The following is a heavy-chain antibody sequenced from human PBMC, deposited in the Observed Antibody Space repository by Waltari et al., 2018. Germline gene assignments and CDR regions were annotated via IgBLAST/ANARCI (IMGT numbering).Heavy chain of an antibody. V-gene: IGHV3-21*01. CDR2: ISSTGSHI. CDR3: ARGFWFPTLTTFRWFDP. J-gene: IGHJ5*02. D-gene: IGHD4-17*01. CDR1: GFTLRCSS. Sequence: EEQLVESGGGLVKPGGSISRPWAASGFTLRCSSCNVVRQPPGTGLEWVSSISSTGSHIYYADSVKGRFIISRDNTKSSLSLQMNSLGVEDTAVYFCARGFWFPTLTTFRWFDPWGQGTLVTVSS.